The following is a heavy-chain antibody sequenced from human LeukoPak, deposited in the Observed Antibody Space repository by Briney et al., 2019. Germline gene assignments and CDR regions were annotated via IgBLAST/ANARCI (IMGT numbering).Heavy chain of an antibody. Sequence: PSETLSLTCTVSGDSISSYYWSWIRQPPGKGLEWIGYIYYSGSTNYNPSLKSRVTMSVDTSKNQFSLRLSSVNAADTAVYFCAREGTSGGLNWLDPWGQGTLVTVSS. CDR1: GDSISSYY. CDR2: IYYSGST. V-gene: IGHV4-59*12. CDR3: AREGTSGGLNWLDP. J-gene: IGHJ5*02. D-gene: IGHD3-10*01.